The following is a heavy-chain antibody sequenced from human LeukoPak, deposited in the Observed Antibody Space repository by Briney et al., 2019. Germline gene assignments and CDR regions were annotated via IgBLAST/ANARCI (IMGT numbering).Heavy chain of an antibody. D-gene: IGHD3-10*01. J-gene: IGHJ4*02. V-gene: IGHV3-30*03. Sequence: PGGSLRLSCAASGFTFSSYGMHWVRQAPGKGLEWVAVISYDGSNKYYADSVKGRFTISRDNSKNTLYLQMNSLRAEDTAVYYCAREPSLGSFDYWGQGTLVTVSS. CDR1: GFTFSSYG. CDR2: ISYDGSNK. CDR3: AREPSLGSFDY.